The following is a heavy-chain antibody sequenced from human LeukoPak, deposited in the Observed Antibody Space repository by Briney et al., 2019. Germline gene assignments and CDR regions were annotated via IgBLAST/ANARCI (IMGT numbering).Heavy chain of an antibody. D-gene: IGHD6-19*01. CDR2: IDNNDDNT. CDR3: AKRRRAEAGPEDY. V-gene: IGHV3-23*01. J-gene: IGHJ4*02. Sequence: HPGGSLRLSCAASGFTFSDYAMTWVRQAPGKGLERVSSIDNNDDNTYYADSVKGRFTISRDNSENTLSLQMSSLRAEDTAIYYCAKRRRAEAGPEDYWGQGTLVTVSS. CDR1: GFTFSDYA.